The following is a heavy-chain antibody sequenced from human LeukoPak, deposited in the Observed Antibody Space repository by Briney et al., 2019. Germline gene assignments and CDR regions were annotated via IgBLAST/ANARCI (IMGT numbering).Heavy chain of an antibody. D-gene: IGHD6-19*01. V-gene: IGHV4-59*01. Sequence: SETLSLTCTVSGGSISSYYWSWIRQPPGKGLEWIGYIYYSGSTNCNPSLKSRVTISVDTSKNQFSLKLSSVTAADTAVYYCARFIAVAGTFYYGMDVWGQGTTVTVSS. CDR3: ARFIAVAGTFYYGMDV. CDR1: GGSISSYY. CDR2: IYYSGST. J-gene: IGHJ6*02.